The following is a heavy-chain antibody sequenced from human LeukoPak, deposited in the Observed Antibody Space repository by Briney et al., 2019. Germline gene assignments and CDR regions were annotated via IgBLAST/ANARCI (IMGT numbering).Heavy chain of an antibody. CDR2: ISSSSSYI. CDR1: GFTFSSYS. Sequence: GGSLRLSCAASGFTFSSYSMNWVRQAPGKGLEWVSFISSSSSYIYYADSVKGRFTISRDNAKNSLYLQMNSLRAEDTAVYYCARGSSSGLKSYYFDYWGQGTLVTVSS. V-gene: IGHV3-21*01. CDR3: ARGSSSGLKSYYFDY. D-gene: IGHD6-13*01. J-gene: IGHJ4*02.